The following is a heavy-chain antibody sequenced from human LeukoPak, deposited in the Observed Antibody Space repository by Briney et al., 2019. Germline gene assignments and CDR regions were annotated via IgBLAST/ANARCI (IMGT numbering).Heavy chain of an antibody. CDR2: IYNNGDT. CDR1: GGPITSSAYY. J-gene: IGHJ3*01. D-gene: IGHD5-24*01. CDR3: TSRGFRLPLDAFDV. Sequence: SETLSLTCTVSGGPITSSAYYWVWVRQSPGRGLEWLGSIYNNGDTYYNPSFESRVTIAIETSKNQFSLKMTSVTAADAATYYCTSRGFRLPLDAFDVWGQGTRVAVSS. V-gene: IGHV4-39*01.